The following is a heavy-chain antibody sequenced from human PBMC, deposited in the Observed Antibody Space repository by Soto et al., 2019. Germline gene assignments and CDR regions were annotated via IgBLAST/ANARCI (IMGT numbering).Heavy chain of an antibody. J-gene: IGHJ5*02. Sequence: PGESLKISCKGSGYSFTSYLISWVRQMPGKGLEWMGRIDPSDSYTNYSPSFQGHVTISADKSISTAYLQWSSLKASDTAMYYCARRGNYFRWFDPWGQGTLVTVSS. CDR1: GYSFTSYL. CDR2: IDPSDSYT. V-gene: IGHV5-10-1*01. CDR3: ARRGNYFRWFDP. D-gene: IGHD4-4*01.